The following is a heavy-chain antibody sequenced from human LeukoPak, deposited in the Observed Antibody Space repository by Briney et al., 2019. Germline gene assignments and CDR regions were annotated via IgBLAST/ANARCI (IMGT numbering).Heavy chain of an antibody. V-gene: IGHV1-46*01. CDR1: GYTFTSYY. CDR2: INPSGGST. Sequence: ASVKVSCKASGYTFTSYYMHWVRQAPGQGLEWMGIINPSGGSTSYAQKLQGRVTMTTDTSTRTAYMELRGLRSDDTAVYYCARDENWNYWGHLDYWGQGTLVTVSS. J-gene: IGHJ4*02. D-gene: IGHD1-7*01. CDR3: ARDENWNYWGHLDY.